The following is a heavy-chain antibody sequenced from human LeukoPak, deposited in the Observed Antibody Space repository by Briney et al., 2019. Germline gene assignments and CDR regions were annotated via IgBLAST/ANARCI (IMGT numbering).Heavy chain of an antibody. CDR2: IYSGDSKT. CDR3: ARFEVNHEDSSSFYYFDH. V-gene: IGHV5-51*01. Sequence: PGESLKISCKGSGYNFTNYYIAWVRQMPGKGLEWMGVIYSGDSKTRYSPSFQGQVAFSADKSVNTAYLQWSGLKASDSAMYYCARFEVNHEDSSSFYYFDHWGQGTLVTVSS. D-gene: IGHD3-22*01. J-gene: IGHJ4*02. CDR1: GYNFTNYY.